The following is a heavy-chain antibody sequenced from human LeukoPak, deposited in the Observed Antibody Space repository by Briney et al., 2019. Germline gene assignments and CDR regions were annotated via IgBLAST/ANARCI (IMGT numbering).Heavy chain of an antibody. D-gene: IGHD2-15*01. CDR2: ISGSGGST. V-gene: IGHV3-23*01. CDR3: AKEDRSWSPFDY. CDR1: GFTFSTYA. J-gene: IGHJ4*02. Sequence: GGSLRLSCAGSGFTFSTYAINWVRQAPGKGLEWVSSISGSGGSTYYADSVKGRFTISRDNSKNTLYLQMNSLRAEDTAVYYCAKEDRSWSPFDYWGQGTLVTVSS.